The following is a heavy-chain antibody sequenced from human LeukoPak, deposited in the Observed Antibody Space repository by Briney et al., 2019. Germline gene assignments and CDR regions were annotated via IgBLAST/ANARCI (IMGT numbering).Heavy chain of an antibody. Sequence: SETLSLTCTVSGGSIGSHYWTWIRQPAGKGLEWIGRIYTSGSTNYNPSLKSRVTISVDTSKNQFSLKLSSVTAADTAVYYCARESMITFGGVIAKPDYWGQGTLVTVSS. J-gene: IGHJ4*02. CDR2: IYTSGST. CDR1: GGSIGSHY. V-gene: IGHV4-4*07. CDR3: ARESMITFGGVIAKPDY. D-gene: IGHD3-16*02.